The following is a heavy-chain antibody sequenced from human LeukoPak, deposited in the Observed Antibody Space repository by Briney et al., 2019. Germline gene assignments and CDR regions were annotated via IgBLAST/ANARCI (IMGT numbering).Heavy chain of an antibody. Sequence: PGGAMRLSCAASGFTFSSYNMNWVRQAPGKGLEWVSSISSSSSYIYYADSVKGRFTISRDNAKNSLYLQMNSLRAEDTAVYYCARDGVAKVRGVIRYWGQGTLVTVSS. D-gene: IGHD3-10*01. J-gene: IGHJ4*02. V-gene: IGHV3-21*01. CDR1: GFTFSSYN. CDR2: ISSSSSYI. CDR3: ARDGVAKVRGVIRY.